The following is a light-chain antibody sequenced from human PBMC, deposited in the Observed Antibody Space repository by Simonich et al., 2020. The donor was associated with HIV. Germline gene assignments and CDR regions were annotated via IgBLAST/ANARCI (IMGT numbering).Light chain of an antibody. CDR1: SGSIASNY. CDR2: EDN. J-gene: IGLJ3*02. CDR3: SSYTSTSTWV. Sequence: NFMLTQPHSVSESPGKTVTISCTRSSGSIASNYVQWYQQRPGSSPTTVIYEDNQGPSGFPDRFSGSKSCNTASLTISGLQAEDQADYYCSSYTSTSTWVFGGGTKLTVL. V-gene: IGLV6-57*01.